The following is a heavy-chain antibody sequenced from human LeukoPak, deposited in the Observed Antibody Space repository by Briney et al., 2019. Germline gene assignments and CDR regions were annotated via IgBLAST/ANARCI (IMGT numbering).Heavy chain of an antibody. J-gene: IGHJ5*02. Sequence: SETLSLTCTVSGGSISSYYWSWIRQPPGKGLEWIGYIYYSGSTNYSPSLKSRVTISVDTSKNQFSLKLSSVTAADTAVYYCARLGVRYSTSSWWFDPWGQGTLVTVSS. CDR1: GGSISSYY. V-gene: IGHV4-59*08. D-gene: IGHD6-6*01. CDR3: ARLGVRYSTSSWWFDP. CDR2: IYYSGST.